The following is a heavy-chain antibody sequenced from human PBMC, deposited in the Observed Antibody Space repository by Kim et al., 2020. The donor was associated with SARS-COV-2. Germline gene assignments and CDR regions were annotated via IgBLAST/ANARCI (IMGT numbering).Heavy chain of an antibody. J-gene: IGHJ4*02. CDR1: GFTFSSYG. V-gene: IGHV3-30*03. CDR3: ATGIGWPFDY. CDR2: ISYDGSNK. D-gene: IGHD6-19*01. Sequence: GGSLRLSCAASGFTFSSYGMHWVRQAPGKGLEWVAVISYDGSNKYYADSVKGRFTISRDNSKNTLYLQMNSLRAEDTAVYYCATGIGWPFDYWGQGTLVTVSS.